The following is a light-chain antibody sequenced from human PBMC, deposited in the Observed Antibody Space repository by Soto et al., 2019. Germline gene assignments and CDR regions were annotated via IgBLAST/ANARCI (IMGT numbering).Light chain of an antibody. CDR1: SSDVGGYNY. V-gene: IGLV2-14*01. CDR3: SSYTSSTFYV. CDR2: EVS. J-gene: IGLJ1*01. Sequence: QSVLTQPASVPGSPGQSITMSCTGTSSDVGGYNYVSWYQQHPGKAPKLMIYEVSNRPSGVSNRFSGSKSGNTASLTISGLQAEDEADYYCSSYTSSTFYVFGTGTKVTVL.